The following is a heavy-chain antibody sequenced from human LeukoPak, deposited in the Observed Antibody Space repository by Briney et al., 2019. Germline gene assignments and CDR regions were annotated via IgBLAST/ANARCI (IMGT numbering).Heavy chain of an antibody. J-gene: IGHJ4*02. CDR1: GGSISSYY. D-gene: IGHD3-10*01. V-gene: IGHV4-59*01. CDR3: ARAEDTSVRGVPYIFDY. Sequence: SETLSLTCTVSGGSISSYYWSWVRQPSGKGLEWIGYIYYSGSTNYNPSLKSRVAISVDTSKNQLSLKLSSVTAADTAVYYCARAEDTSVRGVPYIFDYWGQGTLVTVSS. CDR2: IYYSGST.